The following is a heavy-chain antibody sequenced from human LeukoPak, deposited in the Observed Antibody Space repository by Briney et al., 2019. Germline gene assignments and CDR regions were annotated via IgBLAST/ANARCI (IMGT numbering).Heavy chain of an antibody. CDR2: INHSGST. Sequence: SETLSLTCAVYGGSFRGYYWSWIRQPPGKGLEWIGEINHSGSTNYNPSLKSRVTISVDTSKNQFSLKLSSVTAADTAVYYCARSPVRVRLHAFDIWGQGTMVTVSS. J-gene: IGHJ3*02. V-gene: IGHV4-34*01. D-gene: IGHD3-10*01. CDR1: GGSFRGYY. CDR3: ARSPVRVRLHAFDI.